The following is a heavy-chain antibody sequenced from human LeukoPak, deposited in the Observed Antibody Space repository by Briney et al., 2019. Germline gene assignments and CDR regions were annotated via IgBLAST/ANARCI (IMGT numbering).Heavy chain of an antibody. CDR1: GFTFSNYA. Sequence: GGSLRLSCAASGFTFSNYAMTWVRQAPGKGLEWVSGTTGSGGSTSYADSVKGRFTISRDNSKSTLYVQMNSLRAEDTAVCYCAKAPYFYDGSGQFDYWGQGTLVTVSS. CDR2: TTGSGGST. D-gene: IGHD3-22*01. V-gene: IGHV3-23*01. J-gene: IGHJ4*02. CDR3: AKAPYFYDGSGQFDY.